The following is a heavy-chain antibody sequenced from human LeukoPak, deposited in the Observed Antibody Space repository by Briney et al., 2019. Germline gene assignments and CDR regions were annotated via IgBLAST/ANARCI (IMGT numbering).Heavy chain of an antibody. Sequence: GGSLRLSCAASGFTFSSYAMSWVRQAPGKGLEWVSGISCSGGSTYYADSVKGRFTISRDNSKNTLYLQMNGLRAEDTAVYYCAKDFGYCINGVCYGTPFDYWGQGTLVTVSS. V-gene: IGHV3-23*01. CDR1: GFTFSSYA. CDR2: ISCSGGST. CDR3: AKDFGYCINGVCYGTPFDY. D-gene: IGHD2-8*01. J-gene: IGHJ4*02.